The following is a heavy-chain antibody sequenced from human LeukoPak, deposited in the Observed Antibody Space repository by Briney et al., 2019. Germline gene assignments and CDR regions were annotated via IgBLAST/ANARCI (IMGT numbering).Heavy chain of an antibody. CDR3: AKLGGQEVYNYYVGV. V-gene: IGHV3-48*04. Sequence: GGSLRLSCAASGFTFTPYTMNWVRQAPGKGLEWISYIRSPGDVISYADSVKGRFTISRDNAKDSLYLQMNSLRAEDTAVYYCAKLGGQEVYNYYVGVWGKGTTVAVSS. J-gene: IGHJ6*03. CDR2: IRSPGDVI. CDR1: GFTFTPYT. D-gene: IGHD3-16*01.